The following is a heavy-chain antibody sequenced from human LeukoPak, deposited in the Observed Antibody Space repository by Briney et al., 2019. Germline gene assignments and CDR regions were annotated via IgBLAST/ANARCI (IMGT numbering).Heavy chain of an antibody. D-gene: IGHD2-2*01. CDR2: INHSGST. V-gene: IGHV4-34*01. J-gene: IGHJ5*02. CDR3: ARWGTYASTSNWFDP. Sequence: SETLSLTCAVYGGSFSGYYWSWIRQPPGKGLEWIGEINHSGSTNYNPSLKSRVTISVDTSKNQFSLKLSSVTAADTAVYYCARWGTYASTSNWFDPWGQGTLVTVSS. CDR1: GGSFSGYY.